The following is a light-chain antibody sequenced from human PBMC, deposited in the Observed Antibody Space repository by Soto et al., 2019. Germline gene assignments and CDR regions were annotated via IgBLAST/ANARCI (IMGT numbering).Light chain of an antibody. V-gene: IGKV3-15*01. CDR2: DAS. CDR3: QQYTNWPLT. Sequence: EIVMTQSPATLSVSPGEIATLSFRASQSVSSNLAWYQQRPGQAPRLLMYDASTRATGIPVRFSGSGSGTEFTLTISSLHSEDFAVYFCQQYTNWPLTFGQGTRLEIK. J-gene: IGKJ5*01. CDR1: QSVSSN.